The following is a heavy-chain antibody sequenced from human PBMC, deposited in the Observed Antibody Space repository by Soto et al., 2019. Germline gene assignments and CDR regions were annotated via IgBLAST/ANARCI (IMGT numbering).Heavy chain of an antibody. CDR3: ARYIEQSGFDP. J-gene: IGHJ5*02. CDR1: GGSIISGGYC. V-gene: IGHV4-30-2*01. CDR2: IYHSGST. D-gene: IGHD2-15*01. Sequence: ASETLSLTCAVSGGSIISGGYCWSWIRQPPGKGLEWIGYIYHSGSTYYNPSLKSRVTISVDRSKNQFSLRLISVTAADTALYYCARYIEQSGFDPWGQGTLVTVSS.